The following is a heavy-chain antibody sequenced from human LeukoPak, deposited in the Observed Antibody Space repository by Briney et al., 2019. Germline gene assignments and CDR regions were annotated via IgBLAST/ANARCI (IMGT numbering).Heavy chain of an antibody. CDR2: INPSGGST. V-gene: IGHV1-46*01. Sequence: ASVKVSCKASGYTFTSYYMHWVRQAPGQGLEWMGIINPSGGSTSYAQKFQGRVTMTRDTSTSTVYMELSSLRSEDTAVYYCARDLNSGWYIDYWGQGTLVTISS. D-gene: IGHD6-19*01. CDR3: ARDLNSGWYIDY. CDR1: GYTFTSYY. J-gene: IGHJ4*02.